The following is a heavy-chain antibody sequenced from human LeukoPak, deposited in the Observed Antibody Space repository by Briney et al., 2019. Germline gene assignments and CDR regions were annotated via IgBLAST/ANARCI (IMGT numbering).Heavy chain of an antibody. J-gene: IGHJ4*02. CDR1: GFTFSSYA. CDR3: AKDLAARTY. CDR2: ISHDGSNK. Sequence: GGSLRLSCAASGFTFSSYAMHWVRQAPGKGLEWVAVISHDGSNKYYADSVKGRFTISRDNSKNTLYLQMNSLRAEDTAVYYCAKDLAARTYWGQGTLVTVSS. D-gene: IGHD6-6*01. V-gene: IGHV3-30-3*01.